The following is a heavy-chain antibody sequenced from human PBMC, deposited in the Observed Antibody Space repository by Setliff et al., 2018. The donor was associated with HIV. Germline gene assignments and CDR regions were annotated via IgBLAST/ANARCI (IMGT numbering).Heavy chain of an antibody. CDR2: INPNSGGT. V-gene: IGHV1-2*02. Sequence: ASVKVSCKTSGYTFTGYHMHWVRQAPGQGLEWMGWINPNSGGTIYAQKFQDRVTMTRDTSSNTAYMELSGLRSDDTAVYYCATGRDSSGYYFLADYWGRGTLVTVSS. CDR3: ATGRDSSGYYFLADY. CDR1: GYTFTGYH. D-gene: IGHD3-22*01. J-gene: IGHJ4*02.